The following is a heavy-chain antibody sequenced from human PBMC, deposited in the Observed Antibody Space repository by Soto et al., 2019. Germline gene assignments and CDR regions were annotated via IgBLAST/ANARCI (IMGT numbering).Heavy chain of an antibody. J-gene: IGHJ4*02. Sequence: EVQLVESGGGLVQPGRSLRLSCAASGFTFDDYAMHWVRQAPGKGLEWVSGISWNSGSIGYADSVKGRFTISRDNAKNSLYLQMNSLRAEDTALYYCAKDPLPGDSIRMGTYFDYWGQGTLVTVSS. D-gene: IGHD2-8*01. V-gene: IGHV3-9*01. CDR3: AKDPLPGDSIRMGTYFDY. CDR2: ISWNSGSI. CDR1: GFTFDDYA.